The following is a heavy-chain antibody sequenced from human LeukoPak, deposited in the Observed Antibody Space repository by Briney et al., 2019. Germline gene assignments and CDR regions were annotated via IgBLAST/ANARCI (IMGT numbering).Heavy chain of an antibody. J-gene: IGHJ4*02. V-gene: IGHV3-64*01. D-gene: IGHD1-26*01. CDR3: GRMGRYQWEILVY. CDR1: GLTFSSYS. Sequence: GRCLSLACALSGLTFSSYSMHWVRPPPRRGREYVSVISRKGGRTFYANSVTGRFTISRHNSEHTLYLQVGRLRAEHMAVYYFGRMGRYQWEILVYWGQGTLVTVSS. CDR2: ISRKGGRT.